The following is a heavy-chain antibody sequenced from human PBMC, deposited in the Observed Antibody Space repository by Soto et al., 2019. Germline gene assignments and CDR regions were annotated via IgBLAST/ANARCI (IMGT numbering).Heavy chain of an antibody. CDR3: ARWSAIVGGAEALDV. V-gene: IGHV1-18*01. CDR2: LSAYNGDT. CDR1: GYTFINYG. Sequence: QVQLVQSGAEVKKPGASVRVSCKTSGYTFINYGITWVRQAPGQGLEWMGWLSAYNGDTSSSEKLQDRFTMTTDTSTNTVYMVLRSLTSDDTAVYYCARWSAIVGGAEALDVWGQGTMDIVSS. J-gene: IGHJ3*01. D-gene: IGHD1-26*01.